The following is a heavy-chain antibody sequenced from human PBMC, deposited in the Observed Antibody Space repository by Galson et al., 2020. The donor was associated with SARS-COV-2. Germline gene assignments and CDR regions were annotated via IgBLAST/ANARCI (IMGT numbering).Heavy chain of an antibody. D-gene: IGHD3-10*01. J-gene: IGHJ5*02. CDR1: GGSISSTSYY. CDR3: ARFGRDFGDPKPDL. Sequence: SQTLPLTCSVSGGSISSTSYYWGWIRQPPGKGLECIWSIYYRGSTYYNPSLKSRVTMSVDTSKNQFSLKLTSLTAADRAVYYCARFGRDFGDPKPDLWGQGILVTVSS. V-gene: IGHV4-39*01. CDR2: IYYRGST.